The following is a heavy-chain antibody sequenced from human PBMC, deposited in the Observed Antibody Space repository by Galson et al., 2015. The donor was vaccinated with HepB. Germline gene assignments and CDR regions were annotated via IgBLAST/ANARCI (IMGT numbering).Heavy chain of an antibody. V-gene: IGHV3-66*01. J-gene: IGHJ6*02. Sequence: SLRLSCAVSGFTVSSNYMSWVRQAPGKGLEWVSVIYSGGSTYYADSVKGRFTISRDNSKNTLYLQMNSLRAEDTAVYYCARDSDMITFGGRQGYYYYGLDVWGQGTTVTVSS. D-gene: IGHD3-16*01. CDR1: GFTVSSNY. CDR3: ARDSDMITFGGRQGYYYYGLDV. CDR2: IYSGGST.